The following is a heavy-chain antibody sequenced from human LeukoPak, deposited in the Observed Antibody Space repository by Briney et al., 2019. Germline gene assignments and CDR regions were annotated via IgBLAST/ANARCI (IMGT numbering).Heavy chain of an antibody. CDR3: TRDPPAYPCTTTRCYPEVDY. V-gene: IGHV1-2*02. CDR2: INPNTGGT. D-gene: IGHD2-2*01. CDR1: GYTFSGNF. Sequence: ASVKVPCKASGYTFSGNFIHWVRQAPGLGLEWMGWINPNTGGTNSAEKFQGRVTLTRDTSLTTAYMELTSLRSDDTAVYYCTRDPPAYPCTTTRCYPEVDYWGQGTLVTVSS. J-gene: IGHJ4*02.